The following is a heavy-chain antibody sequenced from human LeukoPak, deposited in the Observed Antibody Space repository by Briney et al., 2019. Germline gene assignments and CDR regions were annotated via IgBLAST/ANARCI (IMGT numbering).Heavy chain of an antibody. D-gene: IGHD3-22*01. Sequence: GGSLRLSCAASGFTFSSYSMNWVRQAPGKGLEWVSSISSSSSYIYYADSVKGRFTISRDNAKNSLYLQMNSLRAEDTAVYYCARDSHYYYDSSGYYQASFDYWGQGTLVTVSS. V-gene: IGHV3-21*01. CDR2: ISSSSSYI. J-gene: IGHJ4*02. CDR3: ARDSHYYYDSSGYYQASFDY. CDR1: GFTFSSYS.